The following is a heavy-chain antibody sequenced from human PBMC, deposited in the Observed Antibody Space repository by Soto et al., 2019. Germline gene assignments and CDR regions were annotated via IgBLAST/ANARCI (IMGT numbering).Heavy chain of an antibody. Sequence: LSLTCAVSGGSISSGGYSWSWIRQPPGEGLEWIGYIYHSGSTYYNPSLKSRVTISVDRSKNQFSLKLNSVTAADTAVYYCARASYPYYFDYWGQGTLVTVSS. CDR1: GGSISSGGYS. J-gene: IGHJ4*02. CDR2: IYHSGST. V-gene: IGHV4-30-2*01. CDR3: ARASYPYYFDY.